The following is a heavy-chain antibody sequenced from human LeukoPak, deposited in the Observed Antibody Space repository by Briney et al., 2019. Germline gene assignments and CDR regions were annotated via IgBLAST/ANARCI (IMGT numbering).Heavy chain of an antibody. Sequence: PGGSLRLSCAASGFTFSSYWMSWVRQAPGKGLEWVANIKQDGSEKYYVDSVKGRFTISRDNAKDSLYLQMNSLRAEDTAVYYCAELGITMIGGVWGKGTTVTISS. CDR3: AELGITMIGGV. V-gene: IGHV3-7*01. D-gene: IGHD3-10*02. CDR1: GFTFSSYW. J-gene: IGHJ6*04. CDR2: IKQDGSEK.